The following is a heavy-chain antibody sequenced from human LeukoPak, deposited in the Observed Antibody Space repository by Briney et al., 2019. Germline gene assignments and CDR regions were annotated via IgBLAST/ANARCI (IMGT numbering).Heavy chain of an antibody. CDR1: GGSFSGYY. J-gene: IGHJ6*04. V-gene: IGHV4-34*01. Sequence: PSETLSLTCAVYGGSFSGYYWSWIRQPPGKGLEWIGEINHGGSTNYNPSLKSRVTISVDTSKNQFSLKLSSVTAADTAVYYCARDGCSSTSCYPWGYYYGMDVWGKGTTVTVSS. CDR2: INHGGST. CDR3: ARDGCSSTSCYPWGYYYGMDV. D-gene: IGHD2-2*01.